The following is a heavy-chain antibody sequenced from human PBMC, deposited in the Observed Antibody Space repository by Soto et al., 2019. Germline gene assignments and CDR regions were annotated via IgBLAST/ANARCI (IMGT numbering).Heavy chain of an antibody. CDR3: ARDSYSSNWYYFDY. V-gene: IGHV3-74*01. Sequence: GGSLRLSCAASGFTFSSYGMHWVRQAPGKGLVWVSRINSHGSSTSYADSVKGRFTISRDNAKNTLYLQMNSLRADDTAVYFCARDSYSSNWYYFDYWGQGTLVTVSS. D-gene: IGHD6-13*01. CDR2: INSHGSST. CDR1: GFTFSSYG. J-gene: IGHJ4*02.